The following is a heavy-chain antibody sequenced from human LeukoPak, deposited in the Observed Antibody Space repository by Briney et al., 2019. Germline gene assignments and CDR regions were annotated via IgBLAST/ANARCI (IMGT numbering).Heavy chain of an antibody. Sequence: SETLSLTCTVSGVSISSSYSYWGWIRQPPGMGLEWIGSIYYTGNTYYNASLKSQVSISIDTSKNQFSLKLSSVTAADTAVYYCARGGYYYDSSGYGRFDYWGQGTLVTVSS. V-gene: IGHV4-39*07. J-gene: IGHJ4*02. CDR3: ARGGYYYDSSGYGRFDY. D-gene: IGHD3-22*01. CDR1: GVSISSSYSY. CDR2: IYYTGNT.